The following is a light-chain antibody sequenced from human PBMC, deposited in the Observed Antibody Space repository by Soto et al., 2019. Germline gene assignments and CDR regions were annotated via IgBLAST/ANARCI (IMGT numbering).Light chain of an antibody. J-gene: IGKJ2*01. Sequence: IQMTQFPSTLSASVGDRVTITCRASQSIRSWLAWYQQKPGKAPTLLIYDGSSLQSGVPSGFSGSGSGTEFTLTIYCLQPDDFATYYCQHYSAYPYTFGQGTKVDTK. CDR3: QHYSAYPYT. CDR1: QSIRSW. CDR2: DGS. V-gene: IGKV1-5*01.